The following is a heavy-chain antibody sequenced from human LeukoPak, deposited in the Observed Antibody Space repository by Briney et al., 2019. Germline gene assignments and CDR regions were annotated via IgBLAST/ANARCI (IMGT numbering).Heavy chain of an antibody. Sequence: GGSLRLSCAASGFTFNSYWMYWVRQARGKGLVRVSRINEDGSFTTYADSVKGRFTISRDNAKNSLYLQMISLRAEDTAVYYCAREFWSGYYYFDYWGQGTLVTVSS. V-gene: IGHV3-74*03. CDR2: INEDGSFT. CDR3: AREFWSGYYYFDY. J-gene: IGHJ4*02. CDR1: GFTFNSYW. D-gene: IGHD3-3*01.